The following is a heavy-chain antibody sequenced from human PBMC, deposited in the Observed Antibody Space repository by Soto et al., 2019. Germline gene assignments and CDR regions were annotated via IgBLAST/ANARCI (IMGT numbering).Heavy chain of an antibody. CDR1: GFTFSSYA. V-gene: IGHV3-30-3*01. J-gene: IGHJ4*02. CDR3: ARDRMTTVTTLEMAFDY. Sequence: GSLRLSCAASGFTFSSYAMHWVRQAPVKGLEWVAVISYDGGNKYYADSVKGRFTISRDNSKNTLYLQMNSLRAEDTAVYYCARDRMTTVTTLEMAFDYWGQGTLVTVSS. D-gene: IGHD4-17*01. CDR2: ISYDGGNK.